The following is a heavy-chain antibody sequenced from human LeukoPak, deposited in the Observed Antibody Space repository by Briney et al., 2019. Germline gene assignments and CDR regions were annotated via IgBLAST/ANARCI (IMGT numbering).Heavy chain of an antibody. CDR1: GFTLSSYA. J-gene: IGHJ4*02. V-gene: IGHV3-30*04. CDR2: ISYDGSSE. CDR3: ARRNHYGSKEVAY. D-gene: IGHD3-22*01. Sequence: RGSLRLSCAASGFTLSSYAMHWVRQAPDKGLGWAAVISYDGSSEYYADSVKGRFTISRDNSKNTLYLQMNSLRAEDTPLYYYARRNHYGSKEVAYWGQGTLVTGSS.